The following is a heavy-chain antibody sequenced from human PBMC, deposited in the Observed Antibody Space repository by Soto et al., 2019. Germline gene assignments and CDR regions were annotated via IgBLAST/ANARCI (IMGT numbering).Heavy chain of an antibody. CDR3: ARHVGRQWLLDSFGMDV. CDR2: IYYSGST. D-gene: IGHD6-19*01. J-gene: IGHJ6*02. V-gene: IGHV4-39*01. Sequence: QLQLQESGPGLVKPSETPSLTCTVSGGSISSSSYYWGWIRQPPGKGLEWIGSIYYSGSTYYNPSLKSRVTITVDTSKNQFSLNLSSVAAADTAVYYCARHVGRQWLLDSFGMDVWGQGTTVTVSS. CDR1: GGSISSSSYY.